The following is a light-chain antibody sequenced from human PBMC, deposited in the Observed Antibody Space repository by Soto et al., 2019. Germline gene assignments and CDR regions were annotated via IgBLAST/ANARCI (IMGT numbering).Light chain of an antibody. Sequence: EIVLTQSPATLCLSPGETATLSCRASQSVSSYLAWYQQKPGQAPRLLIYDASNRATGIPARFSGSGSGTDFTLTISSLEPEDFAVYYCQQRSNWPPITFGQGTRLEIK. J-gene: IGKJ5*01. CDR1: QSVSSY. V-gene: IGKV3-11*01. CDR3: QQRSNWPPIT. CDR2: DAS.